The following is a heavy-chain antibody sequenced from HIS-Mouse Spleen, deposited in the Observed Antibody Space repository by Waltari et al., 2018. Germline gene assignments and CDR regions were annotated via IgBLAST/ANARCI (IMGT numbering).Heavy chain of an antibody. CDR2: IYYSGST. D-gene: IGHD6-13*01. Sequence: QLQLQESGPGLVKPSETLSLTCTVSGCSIRSRSYHWGWLRQPPGKGLEWIGSIYYSGSTYYNPSLKSRVTISVDTSKNQFSLKLSSVTAADTAVYYCAREIPYSSSWYDWYFDLWGRGTLVTVSS. CDR1: GCSIRSRSYH. V-gene: IGHV4-39*07. CDR3: AREIPYSSSWYDWYFDL. J-gene: IGHJ2*01.